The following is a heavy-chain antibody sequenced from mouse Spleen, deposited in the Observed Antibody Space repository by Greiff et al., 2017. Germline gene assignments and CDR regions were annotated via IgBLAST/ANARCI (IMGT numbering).Heavy chain of an antibody. CDR3: ARVGLRRRGHYAMDY. V-gene: IGHV5-16*01. Sequence: EVKLVESEGGLVQPGSSMKLSCTASGFTFSDYYMAWVRQVPEKGLEWVANINYDGSSTYYLDSLKSRFIISRDNAKNILYLQMSSLKSEDTATYYCARVGLRRRGHYAMDYWGQGTSVTVSS. CDR2: INYDGSST. D-gene: IGHD2-2*01. CDR1: GFTFSDYY. J-gene: IGHJ4*01.